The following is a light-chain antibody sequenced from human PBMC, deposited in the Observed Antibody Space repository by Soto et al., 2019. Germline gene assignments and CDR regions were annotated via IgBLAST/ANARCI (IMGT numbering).Light chain of an antibody. CDR2: AAS. CDR1: QGINSY. V-gene: IGKV1-9*01. J-gene: IGKJ4*01. CDR3: QHHNSYLLT. Sequence: DIQLTQSPSFLSASVGDRVTITCRASQGINSYLAWYQQKPGKAPKLLIYAASTLQSEVPSRFSGSRSGTDFTLTVSSLQPEDSATYYCQHHNSYLLTFGGGTKVEIK.